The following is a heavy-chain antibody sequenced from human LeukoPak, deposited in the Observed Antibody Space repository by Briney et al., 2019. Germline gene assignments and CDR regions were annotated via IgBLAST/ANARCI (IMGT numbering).Heavy chain of an antibody. CDR1: GYTFTGYY. CDR3: ARDRTPIEIVVVPAAIQAADAFDI. V-gene: IGHV1-2*02. D-gene: IGHD2-2*01. Sequence: ASVKVSCKASGYTFTGYYMHWVRQAPGQGLEWMGWINPNSGGTNYAQKFQGRVTMTRDTSISTAYMELSRLRSDDTAVYYCARDRTPIEIVVVPAAIQAADAFDIWGQGTMVTVSS. CDR2: INPNSGGT. J-gene: IGHJ3*02.